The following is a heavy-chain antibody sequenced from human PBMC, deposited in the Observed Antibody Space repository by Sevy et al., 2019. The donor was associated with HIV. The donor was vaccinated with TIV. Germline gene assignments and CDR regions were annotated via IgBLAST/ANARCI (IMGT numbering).Heavy chain of an antibody. CDR2: LYYSGVT. J-gene: IGHJ6*02. CDR1: GDPIDSNY. V-gene: IGHV4-59*01. Sequence: SETLSLTCTVSGDPIDSNYWNWIRQPPGKGLEWIGYLYYSGVTNYNPSLKSRVTISVDTSKNQFSLKLRSVTAADTAVYYCARAPTAPNGMDVWGQGTTVTVSS. CDR3: ARAPTAPNGMDV. D-gene: IGHD1-1*01.